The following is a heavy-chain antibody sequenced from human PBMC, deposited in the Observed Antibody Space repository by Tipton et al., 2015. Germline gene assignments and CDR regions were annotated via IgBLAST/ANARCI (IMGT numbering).Heavy chain of an antibody. CDR1: GGSISSGTYY. D-gene: IGHD1-1*01. CDR3: ARLRVAPTGGGFDY. V-gene: IGHV4-31*03. CDR2: IYYSGNT. J-gene: IGHJ4*02. Sequence: TLSLTCTVSGGSISSGTYYWSWIRQHPGKGLEWIGYIYYSGNTYYNPSLKSRVTISVDTSKSQFSLKLTSVTAADTAVYYCARLRVAPTGGGFDYWGQGTLVTVSS.